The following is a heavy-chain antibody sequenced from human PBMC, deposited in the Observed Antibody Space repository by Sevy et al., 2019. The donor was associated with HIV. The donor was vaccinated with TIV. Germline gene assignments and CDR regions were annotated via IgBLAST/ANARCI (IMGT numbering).Heavy chain of an antibody. Sequence: GGSPRLYCVASGFTFPIYSVLWVRQAPGKGLEWLTLISYDGNYKYYADSVKGRFTISRDNSNNILYLQMSSLRVEDTALYFCARVAVEYCTNDCYHRFDHWGLGTLVTVSS. CDR1: GFTFPIYS. V-gene: IGHV3-30*04. CDR2: ISYDGNYK. CDR3: ARVAVEYCTNDCYHRFDH. J-gene: IGHJ4*02. D-gene: IGHD2-8*01.